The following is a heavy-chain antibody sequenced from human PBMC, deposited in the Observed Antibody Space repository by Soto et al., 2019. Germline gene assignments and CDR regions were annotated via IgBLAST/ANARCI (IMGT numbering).Heavy chain of an antibody. Sequence: EVQLLESGGGLVQPGGSLRLSCAASGFTFSSYAMSWVRQAPGKGLEWVSAISGSGGSPYYADSVKGRFTISRDNSKNTLYLQMNSVRAEDTAVYYCAKGRRSNDKLGAFDIWGQGTMATASS. CDR1: GFTFSSYA. J-gene: IGHJ3*02. CDR3: AKGRRSNDKLGAFDI. D-gene: IGHD1-1*01. CDR2: ISGSGGSP. V-gene: IGHV3-23*01.